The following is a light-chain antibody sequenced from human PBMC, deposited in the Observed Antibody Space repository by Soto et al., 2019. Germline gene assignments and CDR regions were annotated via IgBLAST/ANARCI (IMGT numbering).Light chain of an antibody. Sequence: QSVLTQPASVSGSPGQSITISCTGTTSDVGSYNIVSWYQQHPGKAPKLMIYEVSKRPSGVSNRFSGSKSGNTASLTISGLQAEDEADYYCCSYAGSSTLVFGGGTKRTVL. J-gene: IGLJ2*01. CDR1: TSDVGSYNI. V-gene: IGLV2-23*02. CDR2: EVS. CDR3: CSYAGSSTLV.